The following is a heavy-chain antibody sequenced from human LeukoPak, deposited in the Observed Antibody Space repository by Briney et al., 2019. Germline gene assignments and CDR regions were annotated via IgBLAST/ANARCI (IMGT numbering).Heavy chain of an antibody. V-gene: IGHV3-48*02. D-gene: IGHD1-26*01. Sequence: GGSLRLSCVASGFTFSHYSMNWVRQAPGKGLEWVSHITASGTAMFYADSVKGRFTTSRDNAKNSLYLQMNSLRDEDTAVYYCASSGSYRFDYWGQGTLVTVSS. CDR1: GFTFSHYS. CDR3: ASSGSYRFDY. CDR2: ITASGTAM. J-gene: IGHJ4*02.